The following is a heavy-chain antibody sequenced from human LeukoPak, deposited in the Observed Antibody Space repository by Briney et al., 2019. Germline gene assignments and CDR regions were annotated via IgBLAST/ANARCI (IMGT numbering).Heavy chain of an antibody. D-gene: IGHD1-26*01. Sequence: GGSLRLSCAASGFTFSTYAMHWVRQAPGKGLGWVVVISYGGSSENYADSVKGRFTVSRDNSKSTLYLQMNSLTPDDTSVYYCSRSPGILGTNYFDYWGQGTLVTVSS. J-gene: IGHJ4*02. CDR3: SRSPGILGTNYFDY. V-gene: IGHV3-30*04. CDR2: ISYGGSSE. CDR1: GFTFSTYA.